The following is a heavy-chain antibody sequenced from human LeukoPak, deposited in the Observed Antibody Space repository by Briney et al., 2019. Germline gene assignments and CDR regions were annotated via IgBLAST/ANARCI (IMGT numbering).Heavy chain of an antibody. V-gene: IGHV3-66*01. CDR3: AGGRPGAINYFDF. CDR2: IYRGGST. CDR1: GFTVSSNY. Sequence: GGSLRLSCAASGFTVSSNYMSWVRQAPGKGLEWVSVIYRGGSTYYADSVQGRFTISSDNSKNTLYLQMNSLRAEDRAVYYCAGGRPGAINYFDFWGQGTLVTVFS. D-gene: IGHD1-26*01. J-gene: IGHJ4*02.